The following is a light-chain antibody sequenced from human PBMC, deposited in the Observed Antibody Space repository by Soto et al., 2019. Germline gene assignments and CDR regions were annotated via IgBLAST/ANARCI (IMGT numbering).Light chain of an antibody. CDR3: QQFQSYALT. J-gene: IGKJ4*01. Sequence: AIQLTQSPSSLSASVGDRVTITCRASQGISSALAWYQHKPGRAPRLLIYDASSLQGGVSSRFSGRGSGTDFTLTISSLQPEDFATYYCQQFQSYALTFGGGTKLEIK. V-gene: IGKV1-13*02. CDR2: DAS. CDR1: QGISSA.